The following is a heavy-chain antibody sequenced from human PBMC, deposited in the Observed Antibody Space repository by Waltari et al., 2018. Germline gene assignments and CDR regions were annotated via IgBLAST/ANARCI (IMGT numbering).Heavy chain of an antibody. CDR1: GFSFNRFG. CDR3: AKDKVFACTGGSCYPDY. V-gene: IGHV3-30*18. J-gene: IGHJ4*02. CDR2: ITHDETDT. D-gene: IGHD2-15*01. Sequence: VQLMESGGGVVQLGKSLTLSCSGSGFSFNRFGMHWVRQAPGKEMEWVASITHDETDTYYGDSVTGRFIVSRDNSDDTLFLEMNNVGVDDTAVYFCAKDKVFACTGGSCYPDYWGQGTVVTVSA.